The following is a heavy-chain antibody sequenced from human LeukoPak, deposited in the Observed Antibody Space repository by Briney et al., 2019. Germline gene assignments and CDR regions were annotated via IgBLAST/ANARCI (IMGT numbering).Heavy chain of an antibody. Sequence: ASVKVSCKASGYSFTSYGINWVRQAPGQGLEWMGWISTDNGNTDYAQNLQGRVTMTTDTSTSTAYMELRSLRPDDTAVYYCARGYSYGYGPLDYWGQGTLVTVSS. J-gene: IGHJ4*02. CDR3: ARGYSYGYGPLDY. D-gene: IGHD5-18*01. CDR1: GYSFTSYG. CDR2: ISTDNGNT. V-gene: IGHV1-18*01.